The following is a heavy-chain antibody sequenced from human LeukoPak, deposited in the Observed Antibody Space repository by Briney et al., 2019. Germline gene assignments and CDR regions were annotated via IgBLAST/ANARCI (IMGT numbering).Heavy chain of an antibody. J-gene: IGHJ4*02. CDR1: GFTFDDYA. V-gene: IGHV3-23*01. Sequence: PGGSLRLSCAASGFTFDDYAMHWVRQAPGKGLEWVSAISGSGGSTYYADSVKGRFTISRDNSKNTLYLQMNSLRAEDTAVYYCAKQDKVIAVAGNVDYWGQGTLVTVSS. CDR3: AKQDKVIAVAGNVDY. CDR2: ISGSGGST. D-gene: IGHD6-19*01.